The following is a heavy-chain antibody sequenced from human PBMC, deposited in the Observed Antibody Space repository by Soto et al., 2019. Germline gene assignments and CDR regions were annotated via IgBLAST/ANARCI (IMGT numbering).Heavy chain of an antibody. D-gene: IGHD2-2*01. Sequence: EVQLLESGGGLVQPGGSLRLSCAASGFTFSSYAMSWVRQAPGKGLEWVSAIRSSGDSTYYADSVQGRFTISRDNAKNTRYLQMSSLRADDTAVYYSANRAAEESWCSSACCFLIAFDIWGQGTMVTVSS. CDR3: ANRAAEESWCSSACCFLIAFDI. CDR1: GFTFSSYA. CDR2: IRSSGDST. J-gene: IGHJ3*02. V-gene: IGHV3-23*01.